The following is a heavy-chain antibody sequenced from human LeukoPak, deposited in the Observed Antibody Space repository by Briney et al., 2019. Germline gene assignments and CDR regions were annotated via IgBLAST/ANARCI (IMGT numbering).Heavy chain of an antibody. CDR3: ARREKVGVTFDY. J-gene: IGHJ4*02. CDR1: GGSISSYY. D-gene: IGHD1-26*01. CDR2: IYYSGST. Sequence: SETLSLTCTVSGGSISSYYWSWIRQPPGKGLEWIGYIYYSGSTNYNPSLKSRVTISIDTSKNQFSLKLSSVTAADTAVYYCARREKVGVTFDYWGQGTLVTVSS. V-gene: IGHV4-59*01.